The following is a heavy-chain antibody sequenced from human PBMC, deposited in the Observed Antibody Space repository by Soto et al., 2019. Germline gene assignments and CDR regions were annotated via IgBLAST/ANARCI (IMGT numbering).Heavy chain of an antibody. CDR1: GFTFSDSY. CDR2: ISSGDTTM. V-gene: IGHV3-11*01. CDR3: ARGYSTSPNWFDP. Sequence: GGSLRLSCAASGFTFSDSYMSWIRQAPGKGLEWVSYISSGDTTMSYADSVKGRFTISRDNAKKSVYLQMNSLTAEDTAMYYCARGYSTSPNWFDPWGQGTLVTVSS. D-gene: IGHD6-13*01. J-gene: IGHJ5*02.